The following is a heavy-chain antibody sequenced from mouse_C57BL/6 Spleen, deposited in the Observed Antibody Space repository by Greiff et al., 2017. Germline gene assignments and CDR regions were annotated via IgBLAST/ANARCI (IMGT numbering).Heavy chain of an antibody. CDR3: ARGAPTGYFDY. CDR1: GYTFTDYN. Sequence: VQLQQSGPELVKPGASVKMSCKASGYTFTDYNMHWVKQSHGKSLEWIGYINPNNGGTSYNQKFKGKDTLTVNKSSSTAYMELRSLTSEDSAVYYCARGAPTGYFDYWGQGTTLTVSS. V-gene: IGHV1-22*01. J-gene: IGHJ2*01. CDR2: INPNNGGT. D-gene: IGHD4-1*02.